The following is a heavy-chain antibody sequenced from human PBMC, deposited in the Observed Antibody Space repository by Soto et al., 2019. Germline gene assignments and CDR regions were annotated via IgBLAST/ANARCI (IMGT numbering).Heavy chain of an antibody. CDR2: IFSNDEK. CDR1: GFSLSNARMG. J-gene: IGHJ6*02. V-gene: IGHV2-26*01. Sequence: QVTLKESGPVLVKPTETLTLTCTVSGFSLSNARMGVSWIRQPPGKALEWLAHIFSNDEKSYSTSLKSRLTISKDTPKSQVVLTMTNMDPVDTATYYCARIQHLRGLVTYYYYGLDVWGQGTTVTVSS. CDR3: ARIQHLRGLVTYYYYGLDV. D-gene: IGHD2-21*02.